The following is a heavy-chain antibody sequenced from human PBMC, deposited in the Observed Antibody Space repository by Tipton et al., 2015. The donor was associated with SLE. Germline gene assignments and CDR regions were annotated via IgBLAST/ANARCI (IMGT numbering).Heavy chain of an antibody. CDR2: ISYSGST. Sequence: GLVKPSETLSLTCTVSGGSISSYYWSWIRQPPGKGLEWIGDISYSGSTNYSPSLKSRVTISVDTSKNQFSLKLTSVTAADTAVYFCAREWADDAFDIWGRGTRVTVSS. CDR1: GGSISSYY. V-gene: IGHV4-59*01. J-gene: IGHJ3*02. CDR3: AREWADDAFDI.